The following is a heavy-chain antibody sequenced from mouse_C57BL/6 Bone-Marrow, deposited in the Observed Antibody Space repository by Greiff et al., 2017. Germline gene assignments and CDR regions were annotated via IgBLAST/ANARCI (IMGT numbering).Heavy chain of an antibody. Sequence: QVQLQQSGAELVRPGTSVTMSCKASGYTFTNYWIGWAQQRPGHGLEWIGDIYPGGGYPNYNEKFKGKATLTADKSSRTAYMQFSSLTSEDSAIYYCARDRFDGSRDYWGQGTLVTVSA. D-gene: IGHD1-1*01. CDR1: GYTFTNYW. V-gene: IGHV1-63*01. CDR3: ARDRFDGSRDY. J-gene: IGHJ3*01. CDR2: IYPGGGYP.